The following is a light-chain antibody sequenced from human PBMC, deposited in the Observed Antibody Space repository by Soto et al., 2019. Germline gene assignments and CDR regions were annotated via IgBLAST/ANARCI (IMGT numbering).Light chain of an antibody. Sequence: QPVLTQPPSVSGAPGQRVTISCTGSSSNIGAGYDVHWYQQLPGTAPKLLIYGNSNRPSGVPDRFSGSKSGTSASLAITGLQAEDEADYYCQSYDSSLSCYVFGTWTKVTVL. CDR1: SSNIGAGYD. V-gene: IGLV1-40*01. J-gene: IGLJ1*01. CDR3: QSYDSSLSCYV. CDR2: GNS.